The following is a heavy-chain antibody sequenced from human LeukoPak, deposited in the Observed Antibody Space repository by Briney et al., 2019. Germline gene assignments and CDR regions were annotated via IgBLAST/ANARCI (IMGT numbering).Heavy chain of an antibody. V-gene: IGHV3-21*01. CDR1: GFTFSNNW. J-gene: IGHJ4*02. CDR2: ISSSSYI. CDR3: ARVNTYYYDSSGLIDY. Sequence: PGGSLRLSCAVSGFTFSNNWMNWVRQAPGKGLEWVSSISSSSYIYYADSVKGRFTISRDNAKNSLYLQMNSLRAEDTAVYYCARVNTYYYDSSGLIDYWGQGTLVTVSS. D-gene: IGHD3-22*01.